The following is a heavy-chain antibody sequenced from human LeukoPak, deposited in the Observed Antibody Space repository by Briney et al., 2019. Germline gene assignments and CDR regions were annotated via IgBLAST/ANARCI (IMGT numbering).Heavy chain of an antibody. V-gene: IGHV4-59*08. D-gene: IGHD2-21*02. Sequence: SETLSLTCTVSGGSISSCYWSWIRQPPGKGLEWIGYIYYSGSTNYNPSLKSRVTISVDTSKNQFSLKLSSVTAADTAVYYCARPHRAYCGGDCSTWFDPWGQGTLVTVSS. CDR3: ARPHRAYCGGDCSTWFDP. CDR2: IYYSGST. CDR1: GGSISSCY. J-gene: IGHJ5*02.